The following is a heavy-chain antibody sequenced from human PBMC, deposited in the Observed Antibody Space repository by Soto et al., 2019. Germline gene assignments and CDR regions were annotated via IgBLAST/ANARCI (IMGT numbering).Heavy chain of an antibody. CDR1: GYTFSTYH. CDR3: ARDRVEAALGTFDQ. Sequence: ASLKVSCKTSGYTFSTYHISCVRQSPGQGLEWVGWISTYNGKTNYGQKFQGRVTITTDTSASTAYMNLRNLRSDDTAVYYCARDRVEAALGTFDQWGQGTLVTVSS. V-gene: IGHV1-18*01. CDR2: ISTYNGKT. J-gene: IGHJ4*02. D-gene: IGHD6-13*01.